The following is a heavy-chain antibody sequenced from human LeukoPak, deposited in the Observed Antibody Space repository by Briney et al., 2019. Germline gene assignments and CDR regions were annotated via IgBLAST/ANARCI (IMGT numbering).Heavy chain of an antibody. CDR2: ISGSSSYI. D-gene: IGHD3-22*01. CDR3: ASRPYDNSGYYYV. Sequence: LGGSLRLSCAASGFTFTTYSMDWVRQAPGKGLEWVSSISGSSSYIYYADSVKGRFTISRDNAKNSLFLQMNSLRAEDTAVYYCASRPYDNSGYYYVWGQGTLVTVSS. V-gene: IGHV3-21*01. CDR1: GFTFTTYS. J-gene: IGHJ4*02.